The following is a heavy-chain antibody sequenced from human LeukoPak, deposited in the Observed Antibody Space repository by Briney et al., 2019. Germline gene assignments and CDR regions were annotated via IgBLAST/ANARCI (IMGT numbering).Heavy chain of an antibody. J-gene: IGHJ4*02. CDR2: ISYDGSNK. D-gene: IGHD6-6*01. CDR3: ASPELVLDY. Sequence: PGRSLRLSCAASGLTFSSYGMHWVRQAPGKGLEWVAVISYDGSNKYYADSVKGRFTISRDNSKNTLYLQMNSLRAEDTAVYYCASPELVLDYWGQGTLVTVSS. CDR1: GLTFSSYG. V-gene: IGHV3-30*03.